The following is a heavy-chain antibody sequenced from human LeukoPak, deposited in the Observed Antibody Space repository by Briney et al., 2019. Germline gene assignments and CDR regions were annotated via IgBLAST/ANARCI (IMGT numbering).Heavy chain of an antibody. J-gene: IGHJ6*03. CDR2: IYYSGTT. CDR1: GGSISSSSYY. CDR3: ARQVSDYFYYYIDV. Sequence: SQTLSLTCSVSGGSISSSSYYWNWIRQPPGKGLEWVGSIYYSGTTYYNSSLKSRVTISEDTSKNRFSLMLTSVTAADTAVYYCARQVSDYFYYYIDVWGEGTTVIVSS. V-gene: IGHV4-39*01.